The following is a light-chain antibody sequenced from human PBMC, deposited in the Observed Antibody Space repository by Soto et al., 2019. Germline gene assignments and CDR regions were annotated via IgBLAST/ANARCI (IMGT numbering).Light chain of an antibody. Sequence: IVMTQSPATLSVSPGERATLSCRASQNIYSNIAWYQQRPGQAPRLLIYRASTRATGIPARFSGSGSGTDFTLTISNLEPEDFAVYYCQQHSHWPPWTFGQGTRVEIQ. CDR1: QNIYSN. V-gene: IGKV3D-15*01. CDR3: QQHSHWPPWT. J-gene: IGKJ1*01. CDR2: RAS.